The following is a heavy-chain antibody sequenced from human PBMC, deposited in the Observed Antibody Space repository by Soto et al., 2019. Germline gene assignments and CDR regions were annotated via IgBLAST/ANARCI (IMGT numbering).Heavy chain of an antibody. CDR1: GGSMNSYY. V-gene: IGHV4-59*08. CDR3: ASRHCYGSICYPYSFDL. CDR2: IHYTGST. J-gene: IGHJ2*01. Sequence: QVQLQESGPGLVKPSETLSLTCTVSGGSMNSYYWSWVRQSPGRGPDWIGYIHYTGSTNYSPSLKSRVTISIETSNHLLYLKLSSLTAADTAIYYFASRHCYGSICYPYSFDLWGRGTLVTVSS. D-gene: IGHD2-8*02.